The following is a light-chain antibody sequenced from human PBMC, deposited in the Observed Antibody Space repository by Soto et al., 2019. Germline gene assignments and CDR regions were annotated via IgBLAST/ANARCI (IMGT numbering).Light chain of an antibody. J-gene: IGKJ4*01. Sequence: IIMTQSPATLSVSPGERVTFSCRASQSISTNLAWYQQKPGQAPWLPTCGASTRHTHIPDRFSGTGSETEFTLGVSSLLSEDFASYYCQQYCVLPLVTFGRGTRVEI. CDR1: QSISTN. V-gene: IGKV3-15*01. CDR3: QQYCVLPLVT. CDR2: GAS.